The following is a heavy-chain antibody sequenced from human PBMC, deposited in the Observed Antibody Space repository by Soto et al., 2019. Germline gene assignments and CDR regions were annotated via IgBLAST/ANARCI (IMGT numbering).Heavy chain of an antibody. V-gene: IGHV1-3*01. CDR2: INAGNGNT. Sequence: QVQLVQSGAEVKKPGASVKVSCKASGYTFTSYAMHWVRQAPGQRLEWMGWINAGNGNTKYSQKFQGRVTITRDTXAXPAYMELSSLRSEDTAVYYCARVRVYYDSSGLWFDPWGQGTLVTVSS. J-gene: IGHJ5*02. CDR3: ARVRVYYDSSGLWFDP. CDR1: GYTFTSYA. D-gene: IGHD3-22*01.